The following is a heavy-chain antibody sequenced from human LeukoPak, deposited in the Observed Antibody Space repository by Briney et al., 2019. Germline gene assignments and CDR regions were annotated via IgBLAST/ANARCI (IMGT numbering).Heavy chain of an antibody. V-gene: IGHV3-23*01. CDR1: GFPFTIYA. CDR2: IGGSST. CDR3: AKYRGFGDSYDS. Sequence: GGSLRLPCAASGFPFTIYAMSWVRQAPGKGLEWVSSIGGSSTYYADFVKGRFTISRDTSKNTMDLQTNSLRAEDTAIYYCAKYRGFGDSYDSWGQGTLVTVSS. J-gene: IGHJ4*02. D-gene: IGHD3-10*01.